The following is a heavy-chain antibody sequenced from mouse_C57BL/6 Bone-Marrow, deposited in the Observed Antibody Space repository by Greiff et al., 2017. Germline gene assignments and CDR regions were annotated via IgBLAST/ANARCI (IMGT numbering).Heavy chain of an antibody. CDR2: IYPRSGNT. CDR1: GYTFTSYG. CDR3: ARWDYYGSSLDY. V-gene: IGHV1-81*01. Sequence: VKLMESGAELARPGASVKLSCKASGYTFTSYGISWVKQRTGQGLEWIGEIYPRSGNTYYNEKFKGKATLTADKSSSTAYMELRSLTSEDSAVYFCARWDYYGSSLDYWGQGTTLTVSS. D-gene: IGHD1-1*01. J-gene: IGHJ2*01.